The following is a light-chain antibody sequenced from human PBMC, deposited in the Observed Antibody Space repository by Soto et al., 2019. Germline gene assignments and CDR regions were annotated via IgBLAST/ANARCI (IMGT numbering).Light chain of an antibody. V-gene: IGLV1-44*01. J-gene: IGLJ3*02. CDR1: SSNIGSTT. Sequence: QTVVTQPPSASGTPGQRVTIACSGSSSNIGSTTEKWYQQLPGTAPKLLIYNNNQRPSGVPDRFSGSKSGTSASLAISGLQSEDEADYYCAAWDDSLNGVVFGGGTKLTVL. CDR3: AAWDDSLNGVV. CDR2: NNN.